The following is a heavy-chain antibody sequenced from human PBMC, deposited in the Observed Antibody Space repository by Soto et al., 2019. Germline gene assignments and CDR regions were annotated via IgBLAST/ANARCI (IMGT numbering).Heavy chain of an antibody. J-gene: IGHJ4*02. CDR2: IYPGDSDT. D-gene: IGHD4-17*01. Sequence: PXDSLKLFCQCSGYSFTSHWIALVRQMPGKGLEWMGIIYPGDSDTRYSPSFKGQVTFSADKSISTAYLQWSSLKASDTAMYYCARLNINDYGDYAALDYWGQGTLVTVSS. V-gene: IGHV5-51*01. CDR3: ARLNINDYGDYAALDY. CDR1: GYSFTSHW.